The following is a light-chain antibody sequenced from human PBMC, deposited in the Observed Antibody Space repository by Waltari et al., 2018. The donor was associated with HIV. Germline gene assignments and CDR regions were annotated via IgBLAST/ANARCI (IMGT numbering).Light chain of an antibody. CDR3: VAWDDGLNGWV. V-gene: IGLV1-36*01. CDR1: SSNVAING. J-gene: IGLJ3*02. CDR2: YDD. Sequence: QSVLTQPPSVSEAPRQRVTISCSGSSSNVAINGVTWYQQFPGQAPKLLIYYDDLRPSGVSDRFSGSKSGTSASLAISGLQSEDEADYYCVAWDDGLNGWVFGGGTKLTVL.